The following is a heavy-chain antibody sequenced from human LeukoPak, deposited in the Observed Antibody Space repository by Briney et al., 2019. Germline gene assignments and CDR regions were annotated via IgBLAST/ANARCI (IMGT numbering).Heavy chain of an antibody. CDR1: GGSISTYY. D-gene: IGHD2-21*01. CDR2: VHYSGST. V-gene: IGHV4-59*01. Sequence: SETLSLTCSVSGGSISTYYWSWIRQPPGKGLEWIGYVHYSGSTNYNPSLQSRVTISVDTSKNQFSLKLTSVTAADTAVYYCAREGYSSFDWGQGTLVTVSS. J-gene: IGHJ4*02. CDR3: AREGYSSFD.